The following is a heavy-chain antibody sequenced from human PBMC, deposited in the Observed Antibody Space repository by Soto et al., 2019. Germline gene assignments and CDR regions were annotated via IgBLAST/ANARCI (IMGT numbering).Heavy chain of an antibody. CDR1: GFTFSGSA. V-gene: IGHV3-73*01. CDR3: PRQRRIAARPYDAFDI. Sequence: GGSLRLSCAASGFTFSGSAMHWVRQASGKGLEWVGRIRSKANSYATAYAASVKGRFTISRDDSKNTAYLQMNSLKTEDTAVYYCPRQRRIAARPYDAFDIWGQGTMVTVSS. CDR2: IRSKANSYAT. D-gene: IGHD6-6*01. J-gene: IGHJ3*02.